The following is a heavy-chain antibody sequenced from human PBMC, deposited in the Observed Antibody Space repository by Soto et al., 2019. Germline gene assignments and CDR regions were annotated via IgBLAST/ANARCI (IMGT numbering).Heavy chain of an antibody. J-gene: IGHJ6*02. Sequence: QLQLHESGPGLVNPSETLSLTYNVSGDSLGRFYWSWILHSAGKGLGWIGRVYSTGGVTYNPALKGRVTISIDRSNNPVSLEMNSVTAADTAVYFCARDLSGTGLDIWGRGTRVSVSS. CDR1: GDSLGRFY. D-gene: IGHD1-26*01. CDR3: ARDLSGTGLDI. V-gene: IGHV4-4*07. CDR2: VYSTGGV.